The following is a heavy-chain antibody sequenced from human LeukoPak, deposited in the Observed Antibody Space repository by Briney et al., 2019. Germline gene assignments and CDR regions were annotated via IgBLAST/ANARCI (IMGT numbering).Heavy chain of an antibody. D-gene: IGHD2-15*01. CDR3: AKDYCRGGSCYSGLEY. J-gene: IGHJ4*02. V-gene: IGHV3-23*01. Sequence: GGSLRLSCAASGFTFSSYAMSWVRQAPGKGLEWVSVISGSGGSTHYADSVKGRFTISRDNPKNTLSLQMNSLRAEDTAVNYCAKDYCRGGSCYSGLEYWGQGTLVTVSS. CDR2: ISGSGGST. CDR1: GFTFSSYA.